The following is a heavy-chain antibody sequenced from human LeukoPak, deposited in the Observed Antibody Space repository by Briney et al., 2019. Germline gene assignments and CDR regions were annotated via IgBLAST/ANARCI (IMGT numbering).Heavy chain of an antibody. V-gene: IGHV3-23*01. CDR2: ISGSGGST. CDR1: GLTFSSYG. D-gene: IGHD6-6*01. Sequence: GGSLRLSCGAPGLTFSSYGMSWVRQAPGKGLEWVSVISGSGGSTYYADSVKGRFTISRDNSKNTLYLQMNSLRAEDTAAYYCAKVQGVAARRSPFDYWGQGTLVTVSS. J-gene: IGHJ4*02. CDR3: AKVQGVAARRSPFDY.